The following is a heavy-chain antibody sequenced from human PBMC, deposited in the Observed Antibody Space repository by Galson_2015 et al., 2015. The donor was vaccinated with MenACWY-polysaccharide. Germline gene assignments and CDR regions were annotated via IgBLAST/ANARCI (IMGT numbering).Heavy chain of an antibody. CDR2: ISTSGTNI. Sequence: SLRLSCAASGFTFSDYYMNWIRQAPGKGLEWVSYISTSGTNIYHADSVTGRFTISRDNAKNSLYLQMNSLRAEDTAVYYCAKLGLKWDLPRDYSFYMDVWGKGTMVTVSS. J-gene: IGHJ6*03. V-gene: IGHV3-11*01. CDR1: GFTFSDYY. D-gene: IGHD1-26*01. CDR3: AKLGLKWDLPRDYSFYMDV.